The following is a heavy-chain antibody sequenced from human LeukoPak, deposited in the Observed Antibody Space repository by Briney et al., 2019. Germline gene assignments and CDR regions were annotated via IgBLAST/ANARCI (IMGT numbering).Heavy chain of an antibody. D-gene: IGHD6-19*01. CDR2: IKEDGSRS. Sequence: GGSLRLSCAASGFTFSNYLMTWVRQAPGKGLEWVANIKEDGSRSYYVDSVKGRFTILRDNAKNSLYLQMNSLRAEDTAVYYCAKSIAVAGTDAFDIWGQGTMVTVSS. CDR1: GFTFSNYL. V-gene: IGHV3-7*01. J-gene: IGHJ3*02. CDR3: AKSIAVAGTDAFDI.